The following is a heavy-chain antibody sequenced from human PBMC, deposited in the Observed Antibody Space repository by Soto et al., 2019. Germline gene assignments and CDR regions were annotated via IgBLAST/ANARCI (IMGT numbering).Heavy chain of an antibody. V-gene: IGHV3-21*01. CDR3: ARESEDLTSNFDY. CDR2: ISSSSSYI. J-gene: IGHJ4*02. Sequence: SGGSLRLSCAASGFTFSSYSMNWVRQAPGKGLEWVSSISSSSSYIYYADSMKGRFTVSRDNAKNSVYLDMNSLSAEDTAVYYCARESEDLTSNFDYWGQGTLVTVSS. CDR1: GFTFSSYS.